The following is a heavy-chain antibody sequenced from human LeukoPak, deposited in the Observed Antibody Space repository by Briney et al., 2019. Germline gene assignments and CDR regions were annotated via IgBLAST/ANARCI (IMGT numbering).Heavy chain of an antibody. D-gene: IGHD2-15*01. J-gene: IGHJ4*02. CDR1: GYTLTELS. CDR2: FDPEDGET. Sequence: ASVKVSCKVSGYTLTELSMHWVRQAPGKGLEWMGGFDPEDGETIYAQKFQGRVTMTEDTSTDTAYMELSSLRSEDTGVYYCATGTCSGGSCYAFDYWGQGTLVTVSS. V-gene: IGHV1-24*01. CDR3: ATGTCSGGSCYAFDY.